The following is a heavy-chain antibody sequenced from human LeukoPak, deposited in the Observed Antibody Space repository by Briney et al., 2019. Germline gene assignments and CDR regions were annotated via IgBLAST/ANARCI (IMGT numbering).Heavy chain of an antibody. CDR1: GFTFSSYA. Sequence: PGGSLRLSCAASGFTFSSYAMSWVRQAPGKGLEWVSAISGSGGSTYYADSVKGRFTISRDNSKNTLYLQMNSLRAEDTAVYYSAKVSGQAARSKRNTLNWFDPWGQGTLVTVSS. J-gene: IGHJ5*02. D-gene: IGHD6-6*01. V-gene: IGHV3-23*01. CDR3: AKVSGQAARSKRNTLNWFDP. CDR2: ISGSGGST.